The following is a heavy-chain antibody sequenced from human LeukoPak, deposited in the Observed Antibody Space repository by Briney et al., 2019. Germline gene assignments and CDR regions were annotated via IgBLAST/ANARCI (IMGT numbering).Heavy chain of an antibody. CDR2: ISASGP. CDR1: GFTFSRLA. Sequence: GGSLRLSCAASGFTFSRLAMTWVRQAPGKGLEWVSTISASGPYYADAVRGRFTISRDDSRNTLSLQMDSLRAEDTAVYYCAKDHESDGYPCLDHWGLGTLVTVSS. D-gene: IGHD3-22*01. V-gene: IGHV3-23*01. CDR3: AKDHESDGYPCLDH. J-gene: IGHJ4*02.